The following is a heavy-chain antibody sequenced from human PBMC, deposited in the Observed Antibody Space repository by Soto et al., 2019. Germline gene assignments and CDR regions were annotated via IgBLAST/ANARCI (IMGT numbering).Heavy chain of an antibody. CDR2: VSPSGTNT. D-gene: IGHD4-17*01. V-gene: IGHV3-23*01. CDR1: GFTFSSYA. J-gene: IGHJ3*02. CDR3: AKVGWSPVNAFDI. Sequence: QVLESGGDLVQPGGSLRLSCAVSGFTFSSYAMSWVRQAPGKGPEWVSAVSPSGTNTYYADSVKGRFTISRDNSKNTLYLQMTSLRADVTAVYFCAKVGWSPVNAFDIWVQGTMVTVSS.